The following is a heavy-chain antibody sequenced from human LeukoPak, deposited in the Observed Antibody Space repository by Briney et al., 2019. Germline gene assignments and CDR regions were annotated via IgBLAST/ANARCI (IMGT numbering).Heavy chain of an antibody. D-gene: IGHD6-19*01. V-gene: IGHV3-7*01. Sequence: GGSLRLSCVASGFTFSSYWMTWVRQAPGKGLEWLANIKEDGSIQYYLDSVRGRFTISRDNAKTSVYLQLNSLRADDTAVYYCARDVWTGVAVSDYWGQGTLVTVTS. CDR3: ARDVWTGVAVSDY. CDR2: IKEDGSIQ. J-gene: IGHJ4*02. CDR1: GFTFSSYW.